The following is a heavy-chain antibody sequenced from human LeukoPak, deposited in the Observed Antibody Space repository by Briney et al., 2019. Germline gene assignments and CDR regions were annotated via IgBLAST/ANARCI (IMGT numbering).Heavy chain of an antibody. CDR1: GYSLSSGYY. CDR2: IYHSGST. CDR3: ARSRLGRSGSYYFDY. D-gene: IGHD1-26*01. J-gene: IGHJ4*02. Sequence: SETLSLTCTVSGYSLSSGYYWGWVRQPPGKGLEWIGSIYHSGSTYYNPPLKSRVTISVDTSKNQFSLKLSSVTAADTAVYYCARSRLGRSGSYYFDYWGQGTLVTVSS. V-gene: IGHV4-38-2*02.